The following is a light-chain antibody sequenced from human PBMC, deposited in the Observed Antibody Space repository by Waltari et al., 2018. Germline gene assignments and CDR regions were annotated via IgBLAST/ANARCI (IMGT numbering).Light chain of an antibody. CDR2: RND. J-gene: IGLJ3*02. CDR1: NSNIGKNT. Sequence: QSLLTQAPSASAPPGQRITMTCSGSNSNIGKNTVNWYQQLPGTAPKLLVYRNDQRPSEVPARFAGSRSGTSASLAISGLQFDDEADYYCATWDDSLNGWVFGGGTRLTVL. CDR3: ATWDDSLNGWV. V-gene: IGLV1-44*01.